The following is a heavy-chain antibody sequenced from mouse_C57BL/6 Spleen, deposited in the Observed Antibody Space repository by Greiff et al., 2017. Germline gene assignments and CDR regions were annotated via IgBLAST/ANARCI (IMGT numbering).Heavy chain of an antibody. V-gene: IGHV5-6*01. J-gene: IGHJ2*01. CDR1: GFTFSSYG. CDR2: ISSGGSYT. Sequence: EVQGVESGGDLVKPGGSLKLSCAASGFTFSSYGMSWVRQTPDKRLEWVATISSGGSYTYYPDSVKGRFTISRDNAKNTLYLQMSSLKSEDTAMYYCASTYYYGSSFDYFDYWGQGTTLTVSS. D-gene: IGHD1-1*01. CDR3: ASTYYYGSSFDYFDY.